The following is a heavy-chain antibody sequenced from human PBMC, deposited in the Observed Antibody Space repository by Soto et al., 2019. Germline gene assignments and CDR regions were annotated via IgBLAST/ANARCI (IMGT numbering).Heavy chain of an antibody. CDR2: INAGNGNT. D-gene: IGHD5-12*01. J-gene: IGHJ6*02. V-gene: IGHV1-3*01. Sequence: GASVKVSCKASGYTFTSYAMHWVRQAPGQRLEWMGWINAGNGNTKYSQKFQGRVTITRDTSASTAYMELSSLRSEDTAVYYCARGVLGGYDYYYYGMDVWGQGTTVTVSS. CDR1: GYTFTSYA. CDR3: ARGVLGGYDYYYYGMDV.